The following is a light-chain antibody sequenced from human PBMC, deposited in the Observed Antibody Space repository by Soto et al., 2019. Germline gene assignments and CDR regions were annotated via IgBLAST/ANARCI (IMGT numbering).Light chain of an antibody. CDR2: EVS. Sequence: QSALTQPASLSGSPGQSVTISCSGTTSDFVYYNYVSWYQHHPGKAPQLILFEVSNRPSGVSSRFSGSKSGNTASLIISGLQAEDESYYYCCAYTVSTDVVFGGGTKLTVL. CDR3: CAYTVSTDVV. J-gene: IGLJ2*01. CDR1: TSDFVYYNY. V-gene: IGLV2-14*01.